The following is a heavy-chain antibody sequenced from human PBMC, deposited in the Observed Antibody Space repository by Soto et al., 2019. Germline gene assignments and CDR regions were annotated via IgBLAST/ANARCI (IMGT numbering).Heavy chain of an antibody. V-gene: IGHV3-23*01. CDR1: GLTFSRFA. D-gene: IGHD3-10*01. J-gene: IGHJ2*01. CDR2: IHGSGAIT. Sequence: EVQVLQSGGGLVQPGGSLRLSCAASGLTFSRFAMSWVCQAPGKGLEWVATIHGSGAITNYADSVRGRFTISRDNSKDTMYLQLNTLRVEDTAVYYCAKDKGPGSYTNWCFDVWGRGTLVTVSS. CDR3: AKDKGPGSYTNWCFDV.